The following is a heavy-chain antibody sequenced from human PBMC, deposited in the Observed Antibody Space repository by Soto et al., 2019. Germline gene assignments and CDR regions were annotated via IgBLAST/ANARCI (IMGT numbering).Heavy chain of an antibody. CDR2: IDPSDSYT. V-gene: IGHV5-10-1*01. D-gene: IGHD2-8*01. CDR1: GYSFTSYW. CDR3: ARLCCTNGVCYYGMDV. Sequence: GESLKISCKGSGYSFTSYWISWVRQMPGKGLEWMGRIDPSDSYTNYSPSFQGHVTISADKSISTAYLQWSSLKASDTAMYYCARLCCTNGVCYYGMDVWGQGTTVTVSS. J-gene: IGHJ6*02.